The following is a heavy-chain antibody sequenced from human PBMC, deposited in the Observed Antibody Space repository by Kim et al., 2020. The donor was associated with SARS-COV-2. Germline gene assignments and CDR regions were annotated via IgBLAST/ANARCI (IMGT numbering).Heavy chain of an antibody. Sequence: APFLKGRFTISRDHSKNSLHLQMTSLKTDDTAVYYCANIRGSNGDWGQGTLVTVSS. V-gene: IGHV3-72*01. J-gene: IGHJ4*02. CDR3: ANIRGSNGD. D-gene: IGHD2-8*01.